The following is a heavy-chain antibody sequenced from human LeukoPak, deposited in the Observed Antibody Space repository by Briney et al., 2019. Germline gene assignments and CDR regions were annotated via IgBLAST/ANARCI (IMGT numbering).Heavy chain of an antibody. D-gene: IGHD3-9*01. CDR1: GGSISPYY. CDR3: ASHPMQNYDILTEGWFDS. J-gene: IGHJ5*01. V-gene: IGHV4-59*01. Sequence: SETLSLTCTVSGGSISPYYWSWIRQPPGKGLDWIGYIYYTGNTNYNPSLKSRVTISVDTSKNQFSLRLSSVTAADRAVYYCASHPMQNYDILTEGWFDSWGQGNLVSVSS. CDR2: IYYTGNT.